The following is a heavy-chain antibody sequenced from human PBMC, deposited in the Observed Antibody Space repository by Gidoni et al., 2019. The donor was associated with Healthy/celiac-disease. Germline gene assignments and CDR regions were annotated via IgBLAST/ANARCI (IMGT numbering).Heavy chain of an antibody. J-gene: IGHJ4*02. CDR1: GGSISSSSYY. V-gene: IGHV4-39*01. D-gene: IGHD4-17*01. Sequence: QLQLQESGPGLVKPSETLSLTCTVSGGSISSSSYYWGWLRQPPGKGLEWIGSIYYSGSTYYNPSLKSRVTISVDTSKNQFSLKLSSVTAADTAVYYCARMTVTTDIDYWGQGTLVTVSS. CDR2: IYYSGST. CDR3: ARMTVTTDIDY.